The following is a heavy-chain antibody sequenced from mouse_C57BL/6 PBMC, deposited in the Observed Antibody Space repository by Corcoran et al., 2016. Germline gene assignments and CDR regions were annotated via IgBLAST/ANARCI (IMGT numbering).Heavy chain of an antibody. V-gene: IGHV3-6*01. J-gene: IGHJ3*01. CDR2: ISYDGSN. Sequence: DVQLQESGPGLVQPSQSLSLTCSVTGYSITSGYYWNWIRQFPGNKLEWMGYISYDGSNNYNPSLKNRISITRDTSKNQFFLKLNSVTTEDTATYYWASVAYWGQGTLVTVSA. CDR3: ASVAY. CDR1: GYSITSGYY.